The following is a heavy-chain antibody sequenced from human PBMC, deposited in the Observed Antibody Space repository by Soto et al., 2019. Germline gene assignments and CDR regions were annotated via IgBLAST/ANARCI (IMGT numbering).Heavy chain of an antibody. CDR1: GYTLTELS. J-gene: IGHJ4*02. CDR3: AKDQQGTIPECFDY. Sequence: ASVKVSCKVSGYTLTELSMHWVRQAPGKGLEWMGGFDPEDGETIYAQKFQGRVTMTEDTSTDTTYMEMSSLKAEDTAENYCAKDQQGTIPECFDYWGQGTLVTVSS. CDR2: FDPEDGET. D-gene: IGHD2-2*02. V-gene: IGHV1-24*01.